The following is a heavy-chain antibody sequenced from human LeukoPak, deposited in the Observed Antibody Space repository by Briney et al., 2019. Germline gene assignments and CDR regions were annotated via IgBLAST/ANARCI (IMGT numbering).Heavy chain of an antibody. J-gene: IGHJ4*02. CDR3: ARVFSGWEFDY. CDR2: IYYSGST. Sequence: PSETLSLTCTVSGVSISSYYWSWIRQPPGKGLEWIGYIYYSGSTNYNPSLKSRVTISVDTSKNQFSLKLSSVTAADTAVYYCARVFSGWEFDYWGQGTLVTVSS. CDR1: GVSISSYY. V-gene: IGHV4-59*01. D-gene: IGHD6-19*01.